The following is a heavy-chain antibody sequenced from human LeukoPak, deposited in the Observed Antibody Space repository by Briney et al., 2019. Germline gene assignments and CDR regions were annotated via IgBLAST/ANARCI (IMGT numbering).Heavy chain of an antibody. J-gene: IGHJ4*02. V-gene: IGHV3-30*02. CDR1: GFTFSSYG. CDR2: IRYGGSNK. CDR3: AKMCPLLSSTSCYNY. Sequence: GGSLRLSCAASGFTFSSYGMHWVRQAPGKGLEWVAFIRYGGSNKYYADSVKGRFTISRDNSKNTLYLQMNSLRAEDTAVYYCAKMCPLLSSTSCYNYWGQGTLVTVSS. D-gene: IGHD2-2*02.